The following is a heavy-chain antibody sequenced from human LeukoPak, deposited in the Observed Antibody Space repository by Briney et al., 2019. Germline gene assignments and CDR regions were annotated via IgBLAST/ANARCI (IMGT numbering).Heavy chain of an antibody. Sequence: SETLSLTCAVSGGSISSSNWWSWVRQPPGKGLEWIGKIFHSGSTNYNPSLKSRVTISVDKSKNQFSLKLSSVTAADTAVYYCARGRYYRFYYYGMDVWGQGTTVTVSS. CDR1: GGSISSSNW. V-gene: IGHV4-4*02. CDR2: IFHSGST. J-gene: IGHJ6*02. CDR3: ARGRYYRFYYYGMDV. D-gene: IGHD1-26*01.